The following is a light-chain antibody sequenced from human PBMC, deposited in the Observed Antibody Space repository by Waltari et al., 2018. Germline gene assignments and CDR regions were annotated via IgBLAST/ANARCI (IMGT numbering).Light chain of an antibody. J-gene: IGKJ4*01. CDR2: GPS. CDR3: QQYDGSVLT. Sequence: IVLTQSPDTLSLSPGQRATLSCRASQTINNNFLVWYQQKPGQAPRLIIHGPSSRATAVPDRFSGSGSGTDFTLTISSLKPEDSAVYYCQQYDGSVLTFGGGTKVEI. V-gene: IGKV3-20*01. CDR1: QTINNNF.